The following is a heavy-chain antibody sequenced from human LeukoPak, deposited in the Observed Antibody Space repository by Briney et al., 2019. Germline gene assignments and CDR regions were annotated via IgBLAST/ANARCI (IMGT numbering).Heavy chain of an antibody. D-gene: IGHD1-26*01. J-gene: IGHJ6*03. CDR2: FDPEDGET. CDR3: ARVSSSGSYPYYYYYYMDV. CDR1: GYTLTELS. Sequence: ASVKVSCKVSGYTLTELSMHWVRQAPGKGLEWMGGFDPEDGETIYAQKFQGRVTMTEDTSTDTAYMELSSLRSEDTAVYYCARVSSSGSYPYYYYYYMDVWGKGTTVTVSS. V-gene: IGHV1-24*01.